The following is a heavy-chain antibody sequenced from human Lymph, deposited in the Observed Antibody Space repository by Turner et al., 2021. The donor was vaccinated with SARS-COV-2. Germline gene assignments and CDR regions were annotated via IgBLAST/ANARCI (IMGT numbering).Heavy chain of an antibody. V-gene: IGHV3-21*01. Sequence: VQPVDSVGGLVKPGRSLRLSCAASGFTFSSYSMNWVRQAPGKGLEWVSSISTSSSYIYYADSVKGRFTISRDNAKNALYLQMNSLRAEDTAVYYCARAAHMDYWGQGILVTVSS. D-gene: IGHD2-21*01. CDR3: ARAAHMDY. CDR2: ISTSSSYI. CDR1: GFTFSSYS. J-gene: IGHJ4*02.